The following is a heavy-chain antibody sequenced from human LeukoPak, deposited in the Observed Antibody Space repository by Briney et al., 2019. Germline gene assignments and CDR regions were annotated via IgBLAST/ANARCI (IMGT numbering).Heavy chain of an antibody. CDR1: GFTFTSYA. CDR2: ICGSGSCT. J-gene: IGHJ4*02. CDR3: AKRLHSSDYYAAFDY. Sequence: GGSLRLSCAASGFTFTSYAMSWVRQAPGKGLEWVSAICGSGSCTYYTDSVKGRFTISRDNSKNTLYLQMNSLRAEDTAIYYCAKRLHSSDYYAAFDYWGQGTLVTVSS. D-gene: IGHD6-25*01. V-gene: IGHV3-23*01.